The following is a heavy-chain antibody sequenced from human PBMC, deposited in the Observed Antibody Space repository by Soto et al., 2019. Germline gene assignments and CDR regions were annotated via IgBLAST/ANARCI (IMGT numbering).Heavy chain of an antibody. J-gene: IGHJ4*02. CDR1: GGSVSSGGYY. V-gene: IGHV4-61*08. CDR2: IYYTGST. D-gene: IGHD3-22*01. Sequence: SETLSLTCTVSGGSVSSGGYYLSWIRQPPGKGLEWIGYIYYTGSTNYSPSFKNRVTISLDTSKNQFSLKLNSMTAADTAVYYCARSQITMISYFDYWGQGTLVTVSS. CDR3: ARSQITMISYFDY.